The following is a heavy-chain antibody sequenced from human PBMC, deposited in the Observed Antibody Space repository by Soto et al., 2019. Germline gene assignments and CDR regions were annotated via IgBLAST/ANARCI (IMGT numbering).Heavy chain of an antibody. J-gene: IGHJ5*02. V-gene: IGHV1-18*01. CDR3: ASGYYYDSSGYYSWFDP. D-gene: IGHD3-22*01. Sequence: GASVKVSCKASGYTFTSYGISWVRQAPGQGLEWMGWISAYNGNTNYAQKLQGRVTMTTDTSTSTAYMELRSLRSDDTAVYYCASGYYYDSSGYYSWFDPWGQGTLVTVSS. CDR2: ISAYNGNT. CDR1: GYTFTSYG.